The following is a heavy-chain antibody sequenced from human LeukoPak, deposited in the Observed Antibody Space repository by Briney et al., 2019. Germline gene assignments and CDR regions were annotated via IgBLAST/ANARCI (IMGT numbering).Heavy chain of an antibody. CDR1: GFTFSDYY. CDR2: ISSSSSYT. V-gene: IGHV3-11*06. J-gene: IGHJ6*02. Sequence: GGSLRLSCAASGFTFSDYYMSWIRQAPGKGLEWVSYISSSSSYTNYADSVKGRFTISRDNAKNSLYLQMNSLRAEDTAVYYCARLEQVLSTTNYGMDVWGQGTTVTVSS. CDR3: ARLEQVLSTTNYGMDV. D-gene: IGHD2-2*01.